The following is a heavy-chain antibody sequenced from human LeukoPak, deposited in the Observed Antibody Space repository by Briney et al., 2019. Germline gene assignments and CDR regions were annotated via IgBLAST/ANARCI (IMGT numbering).Heavy chain of an antibody. CDR3: ARGYGSLST. V-gene: IGHV3-23*01. Sequence: GGSLRLSCAASGFTFSSYAMSWVRQAPGRGLEWVSAISGTGDKTYYADSVRGRFTISRDNSKNTVYLQMNSLRAEDTAVYYSARGYGSLSTWGQGTLVTVSS. CDR2: ISGTGDKT. D-gene: IGHD6-13*01. J-gene: IGHJ4*02. CDR1: GFTFSSYA.